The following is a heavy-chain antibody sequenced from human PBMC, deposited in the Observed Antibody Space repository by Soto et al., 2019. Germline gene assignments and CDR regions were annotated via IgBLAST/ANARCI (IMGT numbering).Heavy chain of an antibody. V-gene: IGHV3-74*01. CDR1: GFTFSTYW. CDR3: ARDGGTYFDY. D-gene: IGHD3-16*01. J-gene: IGHJ4*02. Sequence: EVQLVESGGGLVQPGGSLRLSCAASGFTFSTYWMHWVRQAPGKGLVWVSRLDTDGTNTRYADSVKGRFTVSRDNGKNTVYLQMDRLRAEDTAVYYCARDGGTYFDYWGQGTLVTVSS. CDR2: LDTDGTNT.